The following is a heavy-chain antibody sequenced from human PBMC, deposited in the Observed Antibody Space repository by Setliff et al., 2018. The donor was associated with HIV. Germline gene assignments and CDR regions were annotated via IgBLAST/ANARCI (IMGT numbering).Heavy chain of an antibody. V-gene: IGHV3-72*01. D-gene: IGHD3-10*01. Sequence: LSLTCTASGVTLYNNYMDWVRQAPGKGLEWVGRIRNGNRYSTEYAASVKGRFIISRDDSENSLSLQMNSLKTEDTAVYYCVGGSGTDRYDYWGRGTLVTVSS. J-gene: IGHJ4*02. CDR3: VGGSGTDRYDY. CDR2: IRNGNRYST. CDR1: GVTLYNNY.